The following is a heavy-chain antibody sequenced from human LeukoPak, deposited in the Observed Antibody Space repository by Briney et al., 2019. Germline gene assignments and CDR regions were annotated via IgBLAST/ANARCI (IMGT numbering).Heavy chain of an antibody. CDR3: AKDRNYDILTGYYKGGFDY. Sequence: GGSLRLSCAASGSTFSSYGMHWVRQAPGKGLEWVAFIRYDGSNKYYADSVKGRFTISRDNSKNTLYLQMNSLRAEDTAVYYCAKDRNYDILTGYYKGGFDYWGQGTLVTVSS. D-gene: IGHD3-9*01. J-gene: IGHJ4*02. CDR2: IRYDGSNK. CDR1: GSTFSSYG. V-gene: IGHV3-30*02.